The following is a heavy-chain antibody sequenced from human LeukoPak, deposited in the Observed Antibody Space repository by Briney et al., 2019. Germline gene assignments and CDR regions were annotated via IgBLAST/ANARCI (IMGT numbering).Heavy chain of an antibody. Sequence: GGSLRLSCAAAGFTFSSYAMSWVRQAPGKGLEWVSVISTSGATTYYADSVKGRFTISRDNPRNTLSLQMNSLRAEDTAEYYCATAVSGWYDYWGQGALVTVSS. V-gene: IGHV3-23*01. J-gene: IGHJ4*02. CDR1: GFTFSSYA. CDR2: ISTSGATT. CDR3: ATAVSGWYDY. D-gene: IGHD6-19*01.